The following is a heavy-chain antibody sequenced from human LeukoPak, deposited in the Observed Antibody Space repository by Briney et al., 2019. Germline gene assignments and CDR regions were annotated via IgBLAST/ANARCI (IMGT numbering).Heavy chain of an antibody. CDR3: ARSYDSSGNYGDY. J-gene: IGHJ4*02. Sequence: PGGSLRLSCAASGFTFSDYYMSWVRQAPGKGLEWVSVIYSGGSTYYADSVKGRFTISRDNSKNTLYLQMNSLRAEDTAVYYCARSYDSSGNYGDYWGQGTLVTVSS. CDR1: GFTFSDYY. CDR2: IYSGGST. D-gene: IGHD3-22*01. V-gene: IGHV3-66*02.